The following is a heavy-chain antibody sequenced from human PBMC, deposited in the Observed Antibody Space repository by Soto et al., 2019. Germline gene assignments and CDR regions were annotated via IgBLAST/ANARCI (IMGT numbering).Heavy chain of an antibody. V-gene: IGHV1-24*01. CDR1: GYTLTELS. J-gene: IGHJ6*02. D-gene: IGHD2-21*02. Sequence: KVSCKVSGYTLTELSMHWVRQAPGKGLEWMGGFDPEDGETIYAQKFQGRVTMTEDTSTDTAYMELSSLRSEDTAVYYCATDPYCGGDCYAKYYGMDVWGQGTTVTVSS. CDR3: ATDPYCGGDCYAKYYGMDV. CDR2: FDPEDGET.